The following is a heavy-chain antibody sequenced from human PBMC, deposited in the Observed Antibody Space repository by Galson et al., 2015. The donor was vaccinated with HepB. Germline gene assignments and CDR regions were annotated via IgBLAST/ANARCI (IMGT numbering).Heavy chain of an antibody. D-gene: IGHD2-15*01. CDR2: INHSGST. CDR3: ARGVSCSGGSCYRKRDNNFDY. V-gene: IGHV4-34*01. Sequence: SETLSLTCAVYGGSFSGYYWSWIRQPPGKGLEWIGEINHSGSTNYNPSLKSRVTISVDTSKNQFSLKLSSVTAADTAVYYCARGVSCSGGSCYRKRDNNFDYWGQGTLVTVSS. J-gene: IGHJ4*02. CDR1: GGSFSGYY.